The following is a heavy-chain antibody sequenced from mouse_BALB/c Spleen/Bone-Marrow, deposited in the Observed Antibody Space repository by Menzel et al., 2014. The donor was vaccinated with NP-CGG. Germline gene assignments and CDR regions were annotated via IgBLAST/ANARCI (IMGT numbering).Heavy chain of an antibody. CDR2: INPDSSTI. CDR3: ASLHCYGFFAY. V-gene: IGHV4-1*02. CDR1: GFDFSRYW. Sequence: VQLKQSGGGLVRPGGSLKLSCAASGFDFSRYWMSWVRQAPGKGLEWIGEINPDSSTINYTPSLKDKFNISRDNAKNTLYLQMSKVRSEDTALYYCASLHCYGFFAYWGQGTLVTVSA. D-gene: IGHD1-2*01. J-gene: IGHJ3*01.